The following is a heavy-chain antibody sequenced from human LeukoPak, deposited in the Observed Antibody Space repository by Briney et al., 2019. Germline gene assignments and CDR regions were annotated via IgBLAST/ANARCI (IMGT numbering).Heavy chain of an antibody. Sequence: SVKVSCKASGGTFSSYAISWVRQAPGQGLEWMGRIIPILGIANYAQKFQGRVTIAADKSTSTAYMELSSLRSEDTAVYYCARDLPDYGDYVPPFYYYYGMDVWGQGTTVTVSS. J-gene: IGHJ6*02. D-gene: IGHD4-17*01. CDR1: GGTFSSYA. CDR3: ARDLPDYGDYVPPFYYYYGMDV. V-gene: IGHV1-69*04. CDR2: IIPILGIA.